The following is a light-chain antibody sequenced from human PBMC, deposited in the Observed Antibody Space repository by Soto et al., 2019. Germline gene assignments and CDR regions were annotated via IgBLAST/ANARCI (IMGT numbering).Light chain of an antibody. V-gene: IGLV2-14*01. J-gene: IGLJ1*01. CDR1: SSDVGGYNY. Sequence: HSVLTQPASVSGSPGQSIAISCTGTSSDVGGYNYVSWYQLHPDKAPKLIIYDVSNRPSGVSNRFSGSKSGNTASLTISGLQPEDEADYYCSSYTSSITRVFGTGTKLTVL. CDR3: SSYTSSITRV. CDR2: DVS.